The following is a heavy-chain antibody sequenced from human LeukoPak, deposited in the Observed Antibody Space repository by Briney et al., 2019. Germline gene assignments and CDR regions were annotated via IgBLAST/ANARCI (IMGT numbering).Heavy chain of an antibody. V-gene: IGHV4-61*02. CDR2: IYTSGST. CDR1: GGSISSGSYY. CDR3: ARGPAAIHHWFDP. J-gene: IGHJ5*02. Sequence: SQTLSLTCTVPGGSISSGSYYWSWIRQPAGKGLEWIGRIYTSGSTNYNPSLKSRVTISVDTSKNQFSLKLSSVTAADTAVYYCARGPAAIHHWFDPWGQGTLVTVSS. D-gene: IGHD2-2*02.